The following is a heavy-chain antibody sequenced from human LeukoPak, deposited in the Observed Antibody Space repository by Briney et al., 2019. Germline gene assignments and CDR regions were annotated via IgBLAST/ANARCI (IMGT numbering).Heavy chain of an antibody. CDR2: ISGSGGST. Sequence: GGSLRLSCAASGFTFSSYAMSWVRQAPGKGLEWVSAISGSGGSTYYADSVKGRFTISRDNHKNTLYLQMNSLRVEDTAVYYCANHRSAFEFWGQGTLVTVSS. CDR1: GFTFSSYA. D-gene: IGHD3-10*01. J-gene: IGHJ4*02. CDR3: ANHRSAFEF. V-gene: IGHV3-23*01.